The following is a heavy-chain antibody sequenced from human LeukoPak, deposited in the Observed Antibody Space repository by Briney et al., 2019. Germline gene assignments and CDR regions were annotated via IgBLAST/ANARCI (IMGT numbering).Heavy chain of an antibody. CDR3: ARALFDSSGYPSDY. Sequence: ASVKVSCKASGGTFSSYAISWVRQAPGQGLEWMGRIIPILGIANYAQKFQGRVTITADKSTSTAYMELRSLRSDDTAVYYCARALFDSSGYPSDYWGQGTLVTVSS. V-gene: IGHV1-69*04. CDR1: GGTFSSYA. J-gene: IGHJ4*02. CDR2: IIPILGIA. D-gene: IGHD3-22*01.